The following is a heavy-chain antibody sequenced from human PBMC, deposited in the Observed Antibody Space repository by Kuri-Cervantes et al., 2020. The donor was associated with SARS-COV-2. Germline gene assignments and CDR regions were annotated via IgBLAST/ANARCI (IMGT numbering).Heavy chain of an antibody. J-gene: IGHJ4*02. V-gene: IGHV3-30-3*01. D-gene: IGHD3-3*01. Sequence: GESLKISCAASGFTFSRYAMHWVRQAPGKGLEWVAVISYDGSNKYYADSVKGRFTISRDNSKNTLYLQMNSLRAEDTAVHYCARDGPVLRFLEWLPGYYFDYWGQGTLVTVSS. CDR3: ARDGPVLRFLEWLPGYYFDY. CDR2: ISYDGSNK. CDR1: GFTFSRYA.